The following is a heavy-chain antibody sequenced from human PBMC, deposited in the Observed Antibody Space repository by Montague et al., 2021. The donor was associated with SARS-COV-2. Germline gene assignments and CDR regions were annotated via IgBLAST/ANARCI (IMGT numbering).Heavy chain of an antibody. J-gene: IGHJ3*02. CDR1: GFTFSNYD. Sequence: SLRLSCAASGFTFSNYDMNWVRQAPGKGPEWISYISTSAYTTSHAGSVKGRFTISRDNGKNSLYLQMNSLRVEDTAVYYCTRDYRSIVGDGLDIWGQGTKVTVSS. D-gene: IGHD3-16*02. V-gene: IGHV3-48*03. CDR2: ISTSAYTT. CDR3: TRDYRSIVGDGLDI.